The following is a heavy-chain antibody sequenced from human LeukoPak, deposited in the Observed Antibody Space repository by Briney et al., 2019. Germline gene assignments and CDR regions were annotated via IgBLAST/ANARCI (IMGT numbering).Heavy chain of an antibody. CDR2: INPNSGGI. J-gene: IGHJ4*02. CDR1: GYTFTDKY. Sequence: GASVKVSCKASGYTFTDKYMHWARQAPGQGPEWMGWINPNSGGINYAQKFQGRVTMTRDTSISTAYMELRRLRADDTAVYYCAKDPRYCSSTSCYSNYFDYWGQGTLVTVSS. D-gene: IGHD2-2*01. CDR3: AKDPRYCSSTSCYSNYFDY. V-gene: IGHV1-2*02.